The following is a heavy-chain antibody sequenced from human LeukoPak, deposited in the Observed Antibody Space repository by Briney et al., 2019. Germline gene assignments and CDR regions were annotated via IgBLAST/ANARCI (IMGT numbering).Heavy chain of an antibody. CDR2: IIPIFGTA. CDR3: ARREAIRGDYYYYGMDV. D-gene: IGHD2-21*01. J-gene: IGHJ6*02. V-gene: IGHV1-69*06. CDR1: GGTFSSYA. Sequence: SVKVSCKASGGTFSSYAISWVRQAPGQGLEWMGGIIPIFGTANYAQKFQGRVTITADKSTSTAYMELSSLRSEDTAVYYCARREAIRGDYYYYGMDVWGQGTLATVSS.